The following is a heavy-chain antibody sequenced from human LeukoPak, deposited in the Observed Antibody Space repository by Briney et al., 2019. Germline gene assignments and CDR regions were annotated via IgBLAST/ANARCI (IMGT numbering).Heavy chain of an antibody. CDR2: IFYSGIT. D-gene: IGHD3-22*01. CDR1: GDSITSYF. CDR3: ARADYYDSSGYGTYYFDY. V-gene: IGHV4-59*01. Sequence: SETLSLTCTVSGDSITSYFWSWIRQPPGKGLEWVGYIFYSGITNYNPSLKSRVTISVDTSKNQFSLTLSSVTAADTAVYYCARADYYDSSGYGTYYFDYWGQGTLVTVSS. J-gene: IGHJ4*02.